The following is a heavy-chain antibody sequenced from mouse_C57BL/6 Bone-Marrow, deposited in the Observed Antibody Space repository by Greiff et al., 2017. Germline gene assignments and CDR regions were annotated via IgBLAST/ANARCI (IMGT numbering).Heavy chain of an antibody. V-gene: IGHV1-52*01. CDR2: IDPSDSET. J-gene: IGHJ2*01. CDR3: ATTIYYYVSSLFDY. D-gene: IGHD1-1*01. CDR1: GYTFTSYW. Sequence: QVQLQQPGAELVRPGSSVKLSCKASGYTFTSYWMHWVKQRPIQGLEWIGNIDPSDSETHYNQKFKDKATLTVDKSSSTSYMQLSSLTSEDSAVYYCATTIYYYVSSLFDYWGQGTTLTVSS.